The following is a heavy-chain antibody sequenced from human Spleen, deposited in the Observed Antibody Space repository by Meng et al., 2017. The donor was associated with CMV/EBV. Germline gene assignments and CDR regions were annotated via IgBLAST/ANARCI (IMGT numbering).Heavy chain of an antibody. J-gene: IGHJ4*02. D-gene: IGHD2-15*01. CDR3: ASSPGYSFDY. Sequence: CNVSNGSISSGGYYWPCIRQYPGQVLEWISYLYYSATTYYNPSLRSRLTISVDTSKNQFSLKVSSVTAADTAVYYCASSPGYSFDYWGRGNLVTVSS. CDR2: LYYSATT. V-gene: IGHV4-31*03. CDR1: NGSISSGGYY.